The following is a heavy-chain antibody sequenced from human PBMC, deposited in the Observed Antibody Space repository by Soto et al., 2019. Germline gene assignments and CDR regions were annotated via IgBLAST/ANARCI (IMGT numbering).Heavy chain of an antibody. CDR1: GGSISSGGYY. CDR2: IYYSGST. Sequence: SETLSLTCTVSGGSISSGGYYWSWIRQHPGKGLEWIGYIYYSGSTYYNPSLKSRVTISVDTSKNQFSLKLSSVTAADTAVYYCARAKVVPAAVRGYYMDVWGKGTTVTVSS. V-gene: IGHV4-31*03. CDR3: ARAKVVPAAVRGYYMDV. D-gene: IGHD2-2*01. J-gene: IGHJ6*03.